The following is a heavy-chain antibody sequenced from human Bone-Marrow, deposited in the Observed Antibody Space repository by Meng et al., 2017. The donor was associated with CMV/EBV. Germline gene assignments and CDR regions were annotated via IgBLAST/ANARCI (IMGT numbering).Heavy chain of an antibody. CDR1: GGSFSGYY. CDR2: INHSGST. Sequence: SETLSLTCAVYGGSFSGYYWSWIRQPPGKGLEWIVEINHSGSTNYNPSLKSRVTISVDTSKNQFSLKLSSVTAADTAVYYCARYCSSTSCSDAFDIWGQGTMVTVSS. V-gene: IGHV4-34*01. D-gene: IGHD2-2*01. J-gene: IGHJ3*02. CDR3: ARYCSSTSCSDAFDI.